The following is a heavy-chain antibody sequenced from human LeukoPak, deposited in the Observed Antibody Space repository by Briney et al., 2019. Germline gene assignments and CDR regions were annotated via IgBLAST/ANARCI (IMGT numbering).Heavy chain of an antibody. CDR3: ARGSDYYDSSLGGGDY. CDR2: MNPNSGNT. J-gene: IGHJ4*02. Sequence: ASVKVSCKASGYTFTSYDINWVRQATGQGLEWMGWMNPNSGNTGYAQKFQGRVTMTRSTSISTAYMELSSLRSEDTAVYYCARGSDYYDSSLGGGDYWGQGTLVTVSS. CDR1: GYTFTSYD. D-gene: IGHD3-22*01. V-gene: IGHV1-8*01.